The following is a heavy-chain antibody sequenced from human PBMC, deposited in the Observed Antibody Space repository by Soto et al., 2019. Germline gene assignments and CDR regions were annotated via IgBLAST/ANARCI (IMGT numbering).Heavy chain of an antibody. CDR3: ARVENMYYDFWSGYSPYGMDV. Sequence: GASVKVSCKASGYTLTSYAMHWVRQAPGQRLEWMGWINAGNGNTKYSQKFQGRVTITRDTSARTASMELSSLRSEDTAVYYCARVENMYYDFWSGYSPYGMDVWGQGTTVTVSS. CDR2: INAGNGNT. V-gene: IGHV1-3*01. J-gene: IGHJ6*02. CDR1: GYTLTSYA. D-gene: IGHD3-3*01.